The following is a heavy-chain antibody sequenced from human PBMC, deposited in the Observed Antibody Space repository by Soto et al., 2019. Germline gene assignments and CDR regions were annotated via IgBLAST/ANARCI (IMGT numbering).Heavy chain of an antibody. CDR1: GFTFSSYA. CDR2: ISYDGSNK. CDR3: ASYSSSWYSQESFDY. Sequence: GGSLRLSCAASGFTFSSYAMHWVRQAPGKGLEWVAVISYDGSNKYYADSVKGRFTISRDNSKNTLYLQMNSLRAEDTAVYYCASYSSSWYSQESFDYWGQGTLVTVSS. D-gene: IGHD6-13*01. V-gene: IGHV3-30-3*01. J-gene: IGHJ4*02.